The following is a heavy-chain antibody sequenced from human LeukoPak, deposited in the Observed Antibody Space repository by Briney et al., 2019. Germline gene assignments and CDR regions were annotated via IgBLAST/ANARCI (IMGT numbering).Heavy chain of an antibody. D-gene: IGHD2-15*01. CDR1: GGSIGTYY. Sequence: SETLSLTCTVSGGSIGTYYWSWIRQPPGKGLEWIGYVYYSGSTNYHPSLKSRVTISVDTSKNQFSLTLSSVTAADTAVYDCARHGYCSGSYCYGYYYYMDVWGTGTTVSVSS. V-gene: IGHV4-59*01. J-gene: IGHJ6*03. CDR3: ARHGYCSGSYCYGYYYYMDV. CDR2: VYYSGST.